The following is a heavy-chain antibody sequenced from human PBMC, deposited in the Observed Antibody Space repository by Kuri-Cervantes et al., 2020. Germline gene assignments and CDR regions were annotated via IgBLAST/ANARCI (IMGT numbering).Heavy chain of an antibody. D-gene: IGHD3-22*01. V-gene: IGHV1-18*01. Sequence: ASVKVSCKASGYTFTSHGISWVRQAPGRGLEWMGWISAYNGNTSYAQKFQERVTITRDMSTSTAYMELSSLRSEDTAVYYCAADPIGDYYDSSGYGPIGYWGQGTLVTVSS. CDR3: AADPIGDYYDSSGYGPIGY. J-gene: IGHJ4*02. CDR2: ISAYNGNT. CDR1: GYTFTSHG.